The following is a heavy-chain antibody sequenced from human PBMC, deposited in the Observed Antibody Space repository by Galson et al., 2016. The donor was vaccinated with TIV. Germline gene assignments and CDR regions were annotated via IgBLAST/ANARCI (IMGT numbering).Heavy chain of an antibody. CDR3: ARDNGPRRGAEADTWFDP. CDR1: GFSLSTNA. Sequence: FLRLSCQASGFSLSTNAMHWVRLAPGTGLEGVGVIWYYGVNKYYADSVKGRFTISRDSSNNTIYLEMNSLGAGDTAAYYFARDNGPRRGAEADTWFDPWGQGTLVTVSS. D-gene: IGHD2-8*01. V-gene: IGHV3-33*01. J-gene: IGHJ5*02. CDR2: IWYYGVNK.